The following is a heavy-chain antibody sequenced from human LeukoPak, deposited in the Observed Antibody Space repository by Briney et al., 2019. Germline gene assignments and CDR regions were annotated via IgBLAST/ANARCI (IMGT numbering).Heavy chain of an antibody. J-gene: IGHJ4*02. CDR2: ISKDGSEK. Sequence: GGSLRLSCAASGITFSGNAIHWVRQPPGRGLEWVAVISKDGSEKSYADSVKGRFTISRDDSKNPLYLQMNSLRPEDTAFYYCATNEDDSGSNYRAFHYWGQGTLVTVSP. V-gene: IGHV3-30*04. CDR3: ATNEDDSGSNYRAFHY. D-gene: IGHD1-26*01. CDR1: GITFSGNA.